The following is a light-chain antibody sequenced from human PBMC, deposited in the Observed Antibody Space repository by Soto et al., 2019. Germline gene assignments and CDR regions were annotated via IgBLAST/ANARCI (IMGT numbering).Light chain of an antibody. CDR3: QQTDGFPRT. CDR2: GAS. V-gene: IGKV1D-12*01. Sequence: DIQLTQSPSSLSASVGDSVTISCRASQGISTWLAWYQQKAGKAPKLLIYGASRLLNGVPSRFSGSGSGTYFTLTISSLQPEDFATYYCQQTDGFPRTFGQGTKVDTK. CDR1: QGISTW. J-gene: IGKJ1*01.